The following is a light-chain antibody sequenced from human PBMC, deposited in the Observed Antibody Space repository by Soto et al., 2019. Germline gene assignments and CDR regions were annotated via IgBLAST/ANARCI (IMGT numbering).Light chain of an antibody. CDR2: SNN. CDR3: AAWDDSLGVV. J-gene: IGLJ2*01. CDR1: SSNIGSNT. Sequence: QSVLTQPPSASGTPGQRVTISCSGSSSNIGSNTVNWYQQLPGTAPKLLIYSNNQRPSGVPDRFSGSKSGTSAPLAISGLQSEDEADYYCAAWDDSLGVVFGGGTKLTVL. V-gene: IGLV1-44*01.